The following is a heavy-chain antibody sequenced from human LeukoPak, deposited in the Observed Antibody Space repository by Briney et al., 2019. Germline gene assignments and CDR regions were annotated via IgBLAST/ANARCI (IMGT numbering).Heavy chain of an antibody. CDR1: GGTFSSYA. CDR3: ARASFLNYYDSSGYYSDY. Sequence: ASVKVSCKASGGTFSSYAISWVRQAPGQGLEWMGGIIPIFGTANYAQKFQGRVTITADESTSTAYMELSSLRAEDTAVYYCARASFLNYYDSSGYYSDYWGQGTLVTVSS. V-gene: IGHV1-69*13. CDR2: IIPIFGTA. J-gene: IGHJ4*02. D-gene: IGHD3-22*01.